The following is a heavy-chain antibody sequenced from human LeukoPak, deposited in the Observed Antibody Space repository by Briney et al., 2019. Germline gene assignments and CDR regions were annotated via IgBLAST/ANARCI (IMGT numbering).Heavy chain of an antibody. V-gene: IGHV3-53*01. Sequence: GGSLRLSCAASGFTVSSNYMSWVRQAPGKGLEWVSVIYSGGSTYYADSVKGRFTISRDNSKNTLYLQMNSLRAEDTAVYYCARVNLPLLLLDYWGQGTLVTVSS. D-gene: IGHD3-22*01. CDR2: IYSGGST. CDR3: ARVNLPLLLLDY. J-gene: IGHJ4*02. CDR1: GFTVSSNY.